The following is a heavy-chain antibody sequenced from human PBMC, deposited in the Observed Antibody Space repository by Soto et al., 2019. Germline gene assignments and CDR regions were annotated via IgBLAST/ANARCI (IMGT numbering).Heavy chain of an antibody. Sequence: PSETLSLTCTVSGGSISSSSYYWGWIRQPPGKGLEWIGSIYYSGSTYYNPSLKSRVTISVDTSKNQFSLKLSSMTAADTAVYYCARHYRYEVFAYWGQGTLVTVSS. D-gene: IGHD3-16*02. CDR1: GGSISSSSYY. CDR2: IYYSGST. J-gene: IGHJ4*02. CDR3: ARHYRYEVFAY. V-gene: IGHV4-39*01.